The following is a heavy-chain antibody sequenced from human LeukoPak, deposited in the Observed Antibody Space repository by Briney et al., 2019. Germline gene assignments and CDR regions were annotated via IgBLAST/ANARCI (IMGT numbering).Heavy chain of an antibody. CDR2: ISSTSNYI. CDR3: ARDDRYSYGYSQSGHFDY. J-gene: IGHJ4*02. D-gene: IGHD5-18*01. V-gene: IGHV3-21*01. Sequence: GPLRLSCAGSGFTFSSYSMNWVRQAPGKGLEWVSSISSTSNYIYYADSVKGRFTISTDNAKTSLYLQMNSLRAEDTAVYYCARDDRYSYGYSQSGHFDYGGQGILVTVSS. CDR1: GFTFSSYS.